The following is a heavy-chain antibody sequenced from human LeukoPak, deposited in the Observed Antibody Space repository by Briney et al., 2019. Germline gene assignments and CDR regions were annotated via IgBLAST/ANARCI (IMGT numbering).Heavy chain of an antibody. J-gene: IGHJ3*02. CDR3: AREGAPVTTSAFDI. V-gene: IGHV1-2*04. CDR2: INPNSGGT. Sequence: SVHVSCKSSGYTFTGYYMHWVRQAPGQGLEWMGWINPNSGGTNYAQKFQGWVTMTRDTSISTAYMELSRLRSDDTAVYYCAREGAPVTTSAFDIWGQGTMVTVSS. CDR1: GYTFTGYY. D-gene: IGHD4-17*01.